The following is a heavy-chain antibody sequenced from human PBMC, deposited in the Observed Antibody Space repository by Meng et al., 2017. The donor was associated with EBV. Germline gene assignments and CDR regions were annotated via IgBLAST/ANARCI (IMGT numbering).Heavy chain of an antibody. D-gene: IGHD1-26*01. CDR1: GGSFXGYY. Sequence: QVQLQQWGAGLLKPSEXLSLPCAVSGGSFXGYYCSWSCQPPGKGLQWIGEIIHSGSTNYNPSLKSRVTISVDTSKNQFSLKLSSVTAADTAVYYCARGGGNRGGIVGATYRLNWFDPWGQGTLVTVSS. CDR3: ARGGGNRGGIVGATYRLNWFDP. CDR2: IIHSGST. V-gene: IGHV4-34*01. J-gene: IGHJ5*02.